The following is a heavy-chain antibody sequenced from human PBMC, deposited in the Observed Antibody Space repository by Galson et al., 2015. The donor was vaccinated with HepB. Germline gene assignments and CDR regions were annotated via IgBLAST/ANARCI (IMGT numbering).Heavy chain of an antibody. D-gene: IGHD1-26*01. J-gene: IGHJ4*02. Sequence: SETLSLTCSVSGDSVSSRSYYWSWIRQPPGKGLEWIGYVDYSGSTNYNPSLKSRVTMSIDTSNNQFSLKLSSVTAADTAVYYCARQGVGFTINSWGRGTLVAVSS. CDR3: ARQGVGFTINS. CDR2: VDYSGST. CDR1: GDSVSSRSYY. V-gene: IGHV4-61*01.